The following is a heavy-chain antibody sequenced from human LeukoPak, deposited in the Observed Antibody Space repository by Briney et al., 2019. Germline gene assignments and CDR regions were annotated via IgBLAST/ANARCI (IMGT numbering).Heavy chain of an antibody. CDR3: ARDRGYSTFEM. D-gene: IGHD5-18*01. CDR1: GFTFSRYW. V-gene: IGHV3-7*05. J-gene: IGHJ3*02. Sequence: GGSLRLSCVASGFTFSRYWVAWVRQAPGTGLEWVANINQDGSEKNYVDSVKGRFTISRDNAKNSLCLQMNSLRAEDTAVYYCARDRGYSTFEMWGQGTMVTVSS. CDR2: INQDGSEK.